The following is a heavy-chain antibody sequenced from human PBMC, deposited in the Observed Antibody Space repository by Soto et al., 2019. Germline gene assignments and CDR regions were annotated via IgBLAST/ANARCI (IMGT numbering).Heavy chain of an antibody. CDR3: SIWEGA. D-gene: IGHD1-26*01. Sequence: EVQLVESGGGLVQPGGSLTLSCAVSGVTFSDHYMEWVRQAPGKGLEWVARSRNKAKSYSTDFAASVKGRFTISRDESKNSLYLQMKSLETKDAAVYYCSIWEGAWGQGTLVTVSS. CDR2: SRNKAKSYST. CDR1: GVTFSDHY. V-gene: IGHV3-72*01. J-gene: IGHJ4*02.